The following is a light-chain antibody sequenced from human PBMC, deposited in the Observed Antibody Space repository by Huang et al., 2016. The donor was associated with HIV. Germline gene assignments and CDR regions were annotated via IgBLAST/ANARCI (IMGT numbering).Light chain of an antibody. V-gene: IGKV1-9*01. CDR3: QQLKSYPLT. J-gene: IGKJ4*01. CDR1: QAIGNY. CDR2: GAS. Sequence: IHLTQSPSSLSASFGDRVTVTCRASQAIGNYLAWDQQGLGKAPKLLIYGASTLQTGVAPRFSGNGSETDFTLTIASLLPGDFATYFCQQLKSYPLTFGGGT.